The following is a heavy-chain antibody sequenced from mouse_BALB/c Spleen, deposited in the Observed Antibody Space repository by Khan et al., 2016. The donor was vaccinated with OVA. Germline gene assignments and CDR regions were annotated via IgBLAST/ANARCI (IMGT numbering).Heavy chain of an antibody. Sequence: EVELVESGGDLVEPGGSLKLSCAASGFTFSTYGMSWVRQTPDKRLEWVATISTGGHYTYYPDSMRGRFTISRDNAKNTLYLQMTSLKSEGTAIFYCARLAYYYDSEGFAYWGQGTLVTVSA. D-gene: IGHD1-1*01. V-gene: IGHV5-6*01. CDR2: ISTGGHYT. CDR1: GFTFSTYG. CDR3: ARLAYYYDSEGFAY. J-gene: IGHJ3*01.